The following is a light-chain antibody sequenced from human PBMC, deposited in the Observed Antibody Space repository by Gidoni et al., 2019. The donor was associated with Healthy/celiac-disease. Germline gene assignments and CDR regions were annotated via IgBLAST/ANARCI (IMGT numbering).Light chain of an antibody. CDR1: QSVLYSSNNKNY. J-gene: IGKJ1*01. CDR2: CVS. V-gene: IGKV4-1*01. CDR3: QQYYSTPKT. Sequence: DIVMTQSPDSLAVSLGERATINCKYSQSVLYSSNNKNYLAWYQQKPGQPPKLLIYCVSTLESGVPDRFIGSGSGTDFTLTISSLQAEDVAVYYCQQYYSTPKTFGQGTKVEIK.